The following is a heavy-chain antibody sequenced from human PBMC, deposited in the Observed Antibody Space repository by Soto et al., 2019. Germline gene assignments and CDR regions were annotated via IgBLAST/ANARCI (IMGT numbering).Heavy chain of an antibody. D-gene: IGHD3-16*01. J-gene: IGHJ3*02. CDR2: IYYSGST. V-gene: IGHV4-31*03. CDR1: GGSISSGGYY. Sequence: QVQLQESGPGLVKPSQTLSLTCTVSGGSISSGGYYWSWIRQHPGKGLEWIGYIYYSGSTYYNPSLKSRVTIXXDXSXXQFSLKLSSVTAADTAVYYCARDGGMNALGVAFDIWGQGTMVTVSS. CDR3: ARDGGMNALGVAFDI.